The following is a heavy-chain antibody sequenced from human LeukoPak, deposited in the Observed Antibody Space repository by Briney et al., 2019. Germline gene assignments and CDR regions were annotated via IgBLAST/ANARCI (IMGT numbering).Heavy chain of an antibody. CDR3: ARWGPDRGVDY. CDR2: IWYDGSTK. V-gene: IGHV3-33*01. Sequence: GRSLRLSCTASGFTFSSHGMHWVRPAPGKGLEWGAVIWYDGSTKYYADSVKGRFSISRDNSENTLWLQMNSLRAEDTAAYYCARWGPDRGVDYWGQGTQVTVSS. CDR1: GFTFSSHG. D-gene: IGHD3-16*01. J-gene: IGHJ4*02.